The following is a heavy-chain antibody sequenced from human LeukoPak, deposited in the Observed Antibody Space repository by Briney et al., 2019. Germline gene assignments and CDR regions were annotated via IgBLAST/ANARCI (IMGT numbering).Heavy chain of an antibody. Sequence: ASVKVSCKASGGTFSSYAISWVRQAPGQGLEWMGRIIPILGIANYAQKFQGKVTITADKSTSTAYMELSSLRSEDTAVYYCARGSPIVVVPFDYWGQGTLVTVSS. CDR1: GGTFSSYA. V-gene: IGHV1-69*04. J-gene: IGHJ4*02. D-gene: IGHD3-22*01. CDR3: ARGSPIVVVPFDY. CDR2: IIPILGIA.